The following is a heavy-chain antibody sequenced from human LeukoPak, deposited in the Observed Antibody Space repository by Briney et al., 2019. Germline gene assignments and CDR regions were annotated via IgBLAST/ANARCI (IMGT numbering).Heavy chain of an antibody. D-gene: IGHD3-22*01. CDR3: AKAITGNYYDSSGYYYFDY. CDR2: IASDGSST. V-gene: IGHV3-74*01. J-gene: IGHJ4*02. Sequence: GGSLRLSCAASGFTFSSYWMNWVRQAPGKGLVWVSRIASDGSSTTYADSVKGRFTISRDNSKNTLYLQMNSLRAEDTAVYYCAKAITGNYYDSSGYYYFDYWGQGTLVTVSS. CDR1: GFTFSSYW.